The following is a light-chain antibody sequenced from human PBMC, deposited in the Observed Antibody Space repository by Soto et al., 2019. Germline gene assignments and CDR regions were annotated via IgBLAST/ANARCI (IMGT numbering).Light chain of an antibody. CDR2: GAL. Sequence: EIVLTQSPGTLSLSPGERATLSCRASQSVSSSYLAWYQQKPGQAPRLLIYGALSRATGIPDRFSGSGSGTDFTLTISRLEPEEFAVYYCQHYGSSPWTFGQGTKVEIK. V-gene: IGKV3-20*01. CDR3: QHYGSSPWT. J-gene: IGKJ1*01. CDR1: QSVSSSY.